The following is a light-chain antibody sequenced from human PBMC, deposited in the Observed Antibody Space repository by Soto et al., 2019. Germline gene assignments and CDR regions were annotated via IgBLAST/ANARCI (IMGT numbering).Light chain of an antibody. J-gene: IGKJ1*01. CDR2: DAS. V-gene: IGKV1-5*01. CDR1: QTIINY. CDR3: QQYNSYSWT. Sequence: DIQMTQSPSSLSASVGDRVTITCRASQTIINYLNWYQQKPGRAPKVLIYDASSLESGVPSRFSGSGSGTEFTLTISSLQPDDFATYYCQQYNSYSWTFGPGTKVDI.